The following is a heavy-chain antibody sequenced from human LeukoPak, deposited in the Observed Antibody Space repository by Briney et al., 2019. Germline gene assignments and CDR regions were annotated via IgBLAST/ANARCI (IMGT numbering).Heavy chain of an antibody. Sequence: ASVKVSCKVSGYTLTELSMHWVRQAPGKGLEWMGGFDPEDGETIYAQKFQGRVTMTEDPSTDTAYMELSSLRSVDTAVYYCATSLPSYYYDSSGKGYFDYWGQGTLVTVSS. CDR2: FDPEDGET. J-gene: IGHJ4*02. CDR1: GYTLTELS. D-gene: IGHD3-22*01. CDR3: ATSLPSYYYDSSGKGYFDY. V-gene: IGHV1-24*01.